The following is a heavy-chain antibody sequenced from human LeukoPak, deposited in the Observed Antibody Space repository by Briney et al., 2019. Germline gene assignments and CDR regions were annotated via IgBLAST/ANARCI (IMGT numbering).Heavy chain of an antibody. CDR1: RFTFSNYW. V-gene: IGHV3-23*01. Sequence: PGGSLRLSCAASRFTFSNYWISWVRQAPGKGLEWVSAISGSGGSTYYADSVKGRFTISRDNSKNTLYLQMNSLRAEDTAVYYCAKVSSGWYRGAFDIWGQGTMVTVSS. D-gene: IGHD6-19*01. CDR2: ISGSGGST. J-gene: IGHJ3*02. CDR3: AKVSSGWYRGAFDI.